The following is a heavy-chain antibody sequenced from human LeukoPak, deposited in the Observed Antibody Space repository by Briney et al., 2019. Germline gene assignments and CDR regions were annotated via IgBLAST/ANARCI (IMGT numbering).Heavy chain of an antibody. CDR3: ARGTNNLYYFDY. Sequence: GGSLRLSCAASGFTFSSYGMHWVRQAPGKGLEWVAIIWYDGSNKYYADSVKGRFTISRDNSKNTLYLQMNSLRAEDTAVYYCARGTNNLYYFDYWGQGTLVTVSS. D-gene: IGHD1/OR15-1a*01. CDR1: GFTFSSYG. CDR2: IWYDGSNK. V-gene: IGHV3-33*01. J-gene: IGHJ4*02.